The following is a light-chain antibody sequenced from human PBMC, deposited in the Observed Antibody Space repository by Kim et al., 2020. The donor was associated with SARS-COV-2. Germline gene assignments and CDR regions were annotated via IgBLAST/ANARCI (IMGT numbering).Light chain of an antibody. CDR2: NAS. J-gene: IGKJ4*01. Sequence: LSLSQGKPAPPARWASQSLRRYLAWDQQKPGQPPRHLSYNASNRATGIPARLSGSGYGTDFTLTISSLEPEDFAVYYCQQRSDWPITFGEGTKVHIK. V-gene: IGKV3-11*01. CDR1: QSLRRY. CDR3: QQRSDWPIT.